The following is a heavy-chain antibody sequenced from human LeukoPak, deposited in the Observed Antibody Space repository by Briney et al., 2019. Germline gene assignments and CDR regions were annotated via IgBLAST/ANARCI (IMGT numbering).Heavy chain of an antibody. Sequence: SVKVSCKASGGTFSSYAISWVRQAPGQGLEWMGGIIPIFGTANYAQKFQGRVTITADESTSTAYMELSSLRSEDTAVYYCAGSDYYDSSGAFDYWGQGTLVTISS. CDR2: IIPIFGTA. J-gene: IGHJ4*02. CDR3: AGSDYYDSSGAFDY. CDR1: GGTFSSYA. V-gene: IGHV1-69*13. D-gene: IGHD3-22*01.